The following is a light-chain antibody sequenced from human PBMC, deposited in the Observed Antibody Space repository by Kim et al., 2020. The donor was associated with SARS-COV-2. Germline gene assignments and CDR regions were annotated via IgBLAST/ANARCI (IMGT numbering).Light chain of an antibody. CDR1: QSISRY. V-gene: IGKV1-39*01. CDR2: VAS. J-gene: IGKJ1*01. CDR3: QQSYSTPWT. Sequence: ASVGGRVSSTCRASQSISRYLKWYQQKAGKAPELLLYVASNLQSGVPSRFSGSASGRDFTLTISSLQPEDFATYYCQQSYSTPWTFGQGTKVDIK.